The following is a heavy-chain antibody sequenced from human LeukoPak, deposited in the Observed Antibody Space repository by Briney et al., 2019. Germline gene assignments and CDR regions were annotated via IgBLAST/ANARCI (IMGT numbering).Heavy chain of an antibody. D-gene: IGHD5-12*01. V-gene: IGHV3-21*01. CDR3: ALLFGRAATISR. CDR1: GFTFSSYN. Sequence: PGGSPRLSCAASGFTFSSYNMNWVRQAPGKGLEWVSSISSSSSYIYYADSVRGRFTISRDNAKNSLYLQMNSLRAEDTAVYCCALLFGRAATISRWGQGTLVTVSS. CDR2: ISSSSSYI. J-gene: IGHJ4*02.